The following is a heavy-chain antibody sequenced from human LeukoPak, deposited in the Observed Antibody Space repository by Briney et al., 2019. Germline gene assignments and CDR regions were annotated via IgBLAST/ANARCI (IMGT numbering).Heavy chain of an antibody. J-gene: IGHJ4*02. CDR3: VKGRMSEDGLDF. CDR2: IWYDGSNK. Sequence: PGRSLRLSCAASGFTFSSYGMHWVRQAPGKGLEWVAVIWYDGSNKYYADSVKGRFTISRDNSKNTLYLQMNSLRAEDTAIYYCVKGRMSEDGLDFWGQGSLVTVSS. V-gene: IGHV3-33*06. CDR1: GFTFSSYG. D-gene: IGHD5-24*01.